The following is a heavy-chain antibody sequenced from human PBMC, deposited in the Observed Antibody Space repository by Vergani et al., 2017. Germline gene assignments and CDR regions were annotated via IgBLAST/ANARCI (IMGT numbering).Heavy chain of an antibody. J-gene: IGHJ6*02. D-gene: IGHD6-13*01. CDR1: GGSISSGGYY. CDR3: AREGWYSSSWYTPGLGYYGMDV. V-gene: IGHV4-31*03. CDR2: IYYSGST. Sequence: QVQLQESGPGLVKPSQTLSLTCTVSGGSISSGGYYWSWIRQPPGKGLEWIGYIYYSGSTYYNPSLKSRVTISVDTSKNQFSLKLSSVTAADTAVYYCAREGWYSSSWYTPGLGYYGMDVWGQGTTVTVSS.